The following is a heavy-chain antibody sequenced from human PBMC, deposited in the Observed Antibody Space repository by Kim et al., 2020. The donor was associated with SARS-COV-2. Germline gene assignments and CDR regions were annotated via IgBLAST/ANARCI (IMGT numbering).Heavy chain of an antibody. CDR3: ARDHCTNTSCFDP. J-gene: IGHJ5*02. V-gene: IGHV7-4-1*02. CDR2: IDTSTGTP. Sequence: ASVKVSCRGSGYSFTNHAINWVRQAPGQGLEWMGWIDTSTGTPTYAQGFTGRFVFSLDTSVTTAYLQITSLKTEDTALHFCARDHCTNTSCFDPWGQGTL. CDR1: GYSFTNHA. D-gene: IGHD2-8*01.